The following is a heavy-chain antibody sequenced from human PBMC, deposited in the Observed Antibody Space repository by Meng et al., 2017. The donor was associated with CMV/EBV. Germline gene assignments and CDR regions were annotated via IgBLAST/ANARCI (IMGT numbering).Heavy chain of an antibody. CDR3: AKGARYCSSTSCYSWFDP. D-gene: IGHD2-2*01. J-gene: IGHJ5*02. CDR1: TFSGYA. CDR2: ISGSGGST. V-gene: IGHV3-23*01. Sequence: TFSGYAMSGVCRAPGKGLEWVSAISGSGGSTYDADSVKGRFTISRDNSKNTLYLQMNSLRAEDTAVYYCAKGARYCSSTSCYSWFDPWGQGTLVTVSS.